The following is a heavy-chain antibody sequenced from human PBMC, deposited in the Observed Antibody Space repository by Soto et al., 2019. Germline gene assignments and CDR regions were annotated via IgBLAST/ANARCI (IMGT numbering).Heavy chain of an antibody. Sequence: SETLSLTCTVSGASINNNDYYWSWIRQTPGKGLEWIGYVYYSGSTDYIPSLKSRLSMSIDKSQNQFTLKLNSVTAADTATYYCARMSYFYDKWYFDLWGRGTLVTVSS. CDR3: ARMSYFYDKWYFDL. CDR1: GASINNNDYY. CDR2: VYYSGST. V-gene: IGHV4-30-4*01. D-gene: IGHD3-22*01. J-gene: IGHJ2*01.